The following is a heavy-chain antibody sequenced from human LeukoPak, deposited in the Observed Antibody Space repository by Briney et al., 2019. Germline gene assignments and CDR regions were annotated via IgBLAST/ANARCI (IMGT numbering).Heavy chain of an antibody. CDR2: ISAYNGNT. CDR1: GYTFTSYG. CDR3: ARESQYNLPPFSY. J-gene: IGHJ4*02. D-gene: IGHD3-10*01. Sequence: ASVKVSCMASGYTFTSYGISWVRQAPGQGLEWMGWISAYNGNTNYAQRLQGRVTMTTDTSTSTAYMELRSLGSDNTAVYYCARESQYNLPPFSYWGQGALVTVSS. V-gene: IGHV1-18*01.